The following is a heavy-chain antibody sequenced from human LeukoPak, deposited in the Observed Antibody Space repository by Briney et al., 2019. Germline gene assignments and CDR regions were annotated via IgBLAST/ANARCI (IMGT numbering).Heavy chain of an antibody. CDR2: IYPGDSDT. CDR3: ARGALGYCSSTSCYNFDY. CDR1: GYSFSSYW. Sequence: GESLKISXKGSGYSFSSYWIGWVRQRPGKGLEWMGIIYPGDSDTRYSPSFQGQVTISADKSISTAYLQWSSLKASDTAMYYCARGALGYCSSTSCYNFDYWGQGTLVTVSS. V-gene: IGHV5-51*01. J-gene: IGHJ4*02. D-gene: IGHD2-2*01.